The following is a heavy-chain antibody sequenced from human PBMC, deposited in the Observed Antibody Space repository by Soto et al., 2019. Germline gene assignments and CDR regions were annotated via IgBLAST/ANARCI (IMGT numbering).Heavy chain of an antibody. Sequence: PGGSLRLSCAASGFTFSSYAMHWVRQAPGKGLEWVVVIWYDGSDKSYADSVKGRFTISRDNSKNTVYLQMNSLRAEDTAVYYCEPEIPMVTTHAFDIWGQGTMVTVSS. CDR3: EPEIPMVTTHAFDI. D-gene: IGHD4-17*01. CDR2: IWYDGSDK. J-gene: IGHJ3*02. V-gene: IGHV3-33*01. CDR1: GFTFSSYA.